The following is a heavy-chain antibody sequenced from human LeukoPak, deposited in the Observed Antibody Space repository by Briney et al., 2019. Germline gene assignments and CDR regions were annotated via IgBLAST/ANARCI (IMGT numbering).Heavy chain of an antibody. D-gene: IGHD6-19*01. Sequence: GASLQISCKGSGYSFTSYWIGWVRQMPGKGLEWMGIIYPGDSDTRYSPSFQGQVTISADKSISTAYLQWSSLKAPDTAMYYCARQQYSSGSYYFDYWGQGTLVTVSS. CDR1: GYSFTSYW. V-gene: IGHV5-51*01. J-gene: IGHJ4*02. CDR2: IYPGDSDT. CDR3: ARQQYSSGSYYFDY.